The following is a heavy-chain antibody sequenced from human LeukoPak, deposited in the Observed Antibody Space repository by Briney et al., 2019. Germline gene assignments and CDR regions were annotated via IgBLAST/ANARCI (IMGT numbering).Heavy chain of an antibody. D-gene: IGHD3-9*01. J-gene: IGHJ4*02. CDR2: IYHSGST. CDR1: GYSISRGYY. CDR3: ARDLSYYGALTGLGY. V-gene: IGHV4-38-2*02. Sequence: SETLSLTCTVSGYSISRGYYRGWIRQPPGQGLEWIGTIYHSGSTYYNPSLKSRVTISVDTSKNQFSLKLSSVTAADTAVYYCARDLSYYGALTGLGYWGQGTLVTVSS.